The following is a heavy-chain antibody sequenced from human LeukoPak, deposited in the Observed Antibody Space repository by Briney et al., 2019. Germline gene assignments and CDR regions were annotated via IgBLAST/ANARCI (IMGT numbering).Heavy chain of an antibody. Sequence: PGGSLRLSCAASGFTFSDHYMDWVRQAPGKGLEWVAVISYDGSNKYYADSVKGRFTISRDNSKNTLYLQMNSLRAEDTAVYYCARVSIVLMVYASFDYWGQGTLVTVSS. D-gene: IGHD2-8*01. CDR1: GFTFSDHY. CDR2: ISYDGSNK. V-gene: IGHV3-30-3*01. J-gene: IGHJ4*02. CDR3: ARVSIVLMVYASFDY.